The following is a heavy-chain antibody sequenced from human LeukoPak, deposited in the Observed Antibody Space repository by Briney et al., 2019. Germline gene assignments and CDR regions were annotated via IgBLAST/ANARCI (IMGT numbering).Heavy chain of an antibody. CDR1: GFTFSRYA. CDR2: IGTGGDNT. J-gene: IGHJ6*02. V-gene: IGHV3-21*01. D-gene: IGHD2/OR15-2a*01. CDR3: ARSFCNSYSCPREHYIYVMDV. Sequence: GGSLRLSCAASGFTFSRYAMNWVRQAPEKGLEWVSYIGTGGDNTFYADSLKGRFTVSRDNAKNSLFLQMDSPRAEDTAVYYCARSFCNSYSCPREHYIYVMDVWGQGTTVTVPS.